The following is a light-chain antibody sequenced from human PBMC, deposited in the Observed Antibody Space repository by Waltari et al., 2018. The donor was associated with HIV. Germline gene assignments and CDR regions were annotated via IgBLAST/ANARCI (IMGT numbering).Light chain of an antibody. J-gene: IGLJ3*02. CDR2: STN. V-gene: IGLV1-44*01. Sequence: QSVLTQPPSASGTPGQRVTISCSGSSPHIGINTVNWYRQVPGTAPHLLIYSTNLRSPGVPDRFSGSKSDTSASLAISGLQSEDEADYYCAVWDATLGGWVFGGGTKVTVL. CDR1: SPHIGINT. CDR3: AVWDATLGGWV.